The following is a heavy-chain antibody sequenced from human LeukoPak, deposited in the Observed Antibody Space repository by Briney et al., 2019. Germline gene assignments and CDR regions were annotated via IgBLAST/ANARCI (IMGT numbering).Heavy chain of an antibody. D-gene: IGHD1-20*01. CDR3: AKEPPPTYNWNPFDY. CDR1: GFTFSSYG. Sequence: GGSLRLSCAASGFTFSSYGMHWVRQAPGKGLEWVAFIRSDGSTKYYADSVKDRFTISRDNSKNTLYLQMNSLRAEDTAVYYCAKEPPPTYNWNPFDYWGQGTLVTVSS. CDR2: IRSDGSTK. J-gene: IGHJ4*02. V-gene: IGHV3-30*02.